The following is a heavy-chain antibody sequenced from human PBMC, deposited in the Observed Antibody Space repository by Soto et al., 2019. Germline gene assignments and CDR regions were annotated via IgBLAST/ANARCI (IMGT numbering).Heavy chain of an antibody. CDR2: VFHRGIT. J-gene: IGHJ4*02. CDR1: GGSMKTTNW. D-gene: IGHD3-10*01. CDR3: TKDEAGSPFRY. Sequence: VQLRESGPGQVKTSGTLSLTCAVSGGSMKTTNWWSWVRQPTAKGLEWIGEVFHRGITSYNPSLKSRATVSVDTSKNQFFLNLASVTAADTAVYYCTKDEAGSPFRYWGQGALVTVSS. V-gene: IGHV4-4*02.